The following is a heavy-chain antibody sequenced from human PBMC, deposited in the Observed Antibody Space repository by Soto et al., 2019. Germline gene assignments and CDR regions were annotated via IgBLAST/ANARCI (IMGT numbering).Heavy chain of an antibody. J-gene: IGHJ3*02. CDR2: IYHSGST. CDR3: ARGEEAVAGDDAFDI. CDR1: GGSISSSNW. Sequence: QVQLQESGPGLVKPSGTLSLTCAVSGGSISSSNWWSWVRQPPGKGLEWIGEIYHSGSTNYNPSLTSRVTISVDKSKNQFSLKLSSVTAADTAVYYCARGEEAVAGDDAFDIWGQGTMVTVSS. V-gene: IGHV4-4*02. D-gene: IGHD6-19*01.